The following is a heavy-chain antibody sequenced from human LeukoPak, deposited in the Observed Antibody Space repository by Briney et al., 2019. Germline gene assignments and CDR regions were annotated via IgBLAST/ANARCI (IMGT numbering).Heavy chain of an antibody. CDR3: ALNHDFMDV. CDR2: ISSSGSTI. D-gene: IGHD1-14*01. Sequence: PGGSLRLSCAASGFTFSSYEMNWVRQAPGKGLEWVSYISSSGSTIYYADSVKGRFTISRDNAKNSLYLQMSSLRAEDTAVYYCALNHDFMDVWGKGTTVTVSS. CDR1: GFTFSSYE. J-gene: IGHJ6*03. V-gene: IGHV3-48*03.